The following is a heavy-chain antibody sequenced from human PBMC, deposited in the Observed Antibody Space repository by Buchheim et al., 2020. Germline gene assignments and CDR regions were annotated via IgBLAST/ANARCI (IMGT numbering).Heavy chain of an antibody. D-gene: IGHD3-22*01. CDR2: IYHSGST. J-gene: IGHJ6*03. CDR1: GGSISSSNW. V-gene: IGHV4-4*02. CDR3: ARVSRGITMIVVVRYYYYMDV. Sequence: QVQLQESGPGLVKPSGTLSLTCAVSGGSISSSNWWSWVRQLPGKGLEWIGEIYHSGSTNHNPSLKSRVTISVDKSKNQFSLKLSSVTAADTAVYYCARVSRGITMIVVVRYYYYMDVWGKGTT.